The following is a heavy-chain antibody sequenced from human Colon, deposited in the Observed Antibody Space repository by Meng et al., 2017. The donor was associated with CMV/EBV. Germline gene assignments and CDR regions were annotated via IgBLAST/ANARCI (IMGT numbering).Heavy chain of an antibody. CDR3: ARGRADDLDY. CDR1: GNSFSGYY. D-gene: IGHD2-15*01. J-gene: IGHJ4*02. V-gene: IGHV1-2*02. CDR2: INHNSGGT. Sequence: VSCKASGNSFSGYYVHWVRQAPGQGLEWLGWINHNSGGTNYEQKFQGRVTMTRDTSISTAYMELTRLRSDDTAVYYCARGRADDLDYWGRGTLVTVSS.